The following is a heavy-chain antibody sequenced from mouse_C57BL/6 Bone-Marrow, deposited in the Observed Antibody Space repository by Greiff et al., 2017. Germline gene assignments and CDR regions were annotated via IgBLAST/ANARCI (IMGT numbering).Heavy chain of an antibody. Sequence: EVQLVESGGGLVKPGGSLKLSCAASGFTFSSYAMSWVRQTPEKRLEWVATISDGGSYTYYPDNVKGRFTISRDNAKNNLYLQMSHLKSEDTAMYYCARLSTMVTTSAYWGQGTLVTVSA. V-gene: IGHV5-4*01. CDR1: GFTFSSYA. J-gene: IGHJ3*01. CDR2: ISDGGSYT. D-gene: IGHD2-2*01. CDR3: ARLSTMVTTSAY.